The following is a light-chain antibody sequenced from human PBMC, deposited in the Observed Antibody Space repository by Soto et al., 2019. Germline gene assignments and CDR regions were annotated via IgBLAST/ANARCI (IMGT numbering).Light chain of an antibody. CDR3: LQYYNGVRV. V-gene: IGLV7-46*01. CDR2: DTS. Sequence: QAVVTQEPSLTVAPGGTVTLTCGSSTGAVTSGHYPYWFQQKPGQAPRTLIYDTSNKHSWTPARFSGSLLGGKAALTLSGAQPEDEADYYCLQYYNGVRVFGGGTQLTVL. CDR1: TGAVTSGHY. J-gene: IGLJ2*01.